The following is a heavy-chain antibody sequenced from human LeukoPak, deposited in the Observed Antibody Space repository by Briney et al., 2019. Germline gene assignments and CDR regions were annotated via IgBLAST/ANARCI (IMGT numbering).Heavy chain of an antibody. J-gene: IGHJ4*02. V-gene: IGHV4-59*08. CDR3: ARSGGRDGYNFGY. CDR1: GGSITSHY. CDR2: FYYSGST. Sequence: SETLSLTCTVSGGSITSHYWSWIRQPPGKGLEWIGYFYYSGSTNYNPSLESRVTMSVDTSRTHLYLNLSFVTAADTAMYYCARSGGRDGYNFGYWGPGTLVTVSS. D-gene: IGHD5-24*01.